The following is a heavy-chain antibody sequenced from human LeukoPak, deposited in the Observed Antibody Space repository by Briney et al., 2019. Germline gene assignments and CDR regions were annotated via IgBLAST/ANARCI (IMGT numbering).Heavy chain of an antibody. CDR2: ISVSGGVT. Sequence: GGSLRFSFGASGFTFSSYATSGVGQCPGKGWGWVSAISVSGGVTYYATTVKGRFTISRDNSKNTLYMQMNSLRAEDTAVYYCAKWVYAGDHHRQTVAFDIWGQGTMVTVSS. V-gene: IGHV3-23*01. CDR1: GFTFSSYA. J-gene: IGHJ3*02. CDR3: AKWVYAGDHHRQTVAFDI. D-gene: IGHD5/OR15-5a*01.